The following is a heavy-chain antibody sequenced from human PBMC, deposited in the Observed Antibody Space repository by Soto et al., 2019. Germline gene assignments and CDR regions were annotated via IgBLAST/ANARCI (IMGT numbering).Heavy chain of an antibody. V-gene: IGHV6-1*01. D-gene: IGHD1-26*01. CDR3: ARTPYSGSYRLFDY. CDR1: GDSVSSNSAA. J-gene: IGHJ4*02. CDR2: TYYRSKWYK. Sequence: PSQTLSLTCAISGDSVSSNSAAWNWIRQSPSRGLEWLGRTYYRSKWYKDYAVSVKSRITINPDTSKNQVVLTMTNMDPVDTATYYCARTPYSGSYRLFDYWGQGTLVTVSS.